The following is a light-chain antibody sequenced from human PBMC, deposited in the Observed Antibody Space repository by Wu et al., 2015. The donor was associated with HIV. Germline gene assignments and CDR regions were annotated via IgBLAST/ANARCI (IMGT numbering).Light chain of an antibody. CDR2: DAS. CDR1: QSVYSY. Sequence: EIVLTQSPATLSLSPGERATLSCRASQSVYSYLAWYQQRPGQAPRLLIIDASNRATGIPTRFSGGGSGTDFTLTISSLEPEDFAVYYCQQYNNWPGAFGQGTRLEIK. J-gene: IGKJ5*01. CDR3: QQYNNWPGA. V-gene: IGKV3-11*01.